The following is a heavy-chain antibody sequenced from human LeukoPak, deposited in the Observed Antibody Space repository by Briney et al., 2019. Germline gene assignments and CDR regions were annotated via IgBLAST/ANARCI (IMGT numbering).Heavy chain of an antibody. D-gene: IGHD3-10*01. CDR2: INHSGST. Sequence: PSETLSLTCAVYGGSFSGYYWSWIRQPPGKGLEWIGEINHSGSTNYNPSLKSRVTISVDTSKNQFSLTLSSVPAADTAVYYCARGLTRLRWFGETSNWFDPWGQGTLVTVSS. CDR1: GGSFSGYY. J-gene: IGHJ5*02. CDR3: ARGLTRLRWFGETSNWFDP. V-gene: IGHV4-34*01.